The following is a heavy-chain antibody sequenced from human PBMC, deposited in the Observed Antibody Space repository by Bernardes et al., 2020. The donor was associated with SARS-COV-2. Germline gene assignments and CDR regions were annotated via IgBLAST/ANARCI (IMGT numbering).Heavy chain of an antibody. CDR1: GYTFTSYG. D-gene: IGHD3-9*01. CDR3: ARAHYDILTGYYRLDY. Sequence: SVRVSCKASGYTFTSYGISWVRQAPGQGLEWMGWISAYNGNTNYAQKLQGRVTMTTDTSTSTAYMELRSLRSDDTAVYYCARAHYDILTGYYRLDYWGQGTLVTVSS. V-gene: IGHV1-18*01. J-gene: IGHJ4*02. CDR2: ISAYNGNT.